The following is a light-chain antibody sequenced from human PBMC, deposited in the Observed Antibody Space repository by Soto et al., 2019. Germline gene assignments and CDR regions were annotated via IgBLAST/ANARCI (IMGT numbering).Light chain of an antibody. V-gene: IGKV3-15*01. CDR1: QSVSNF. CDR2: DTS. J-gene: IGKJ4*01. CDR3: QPYNNWPLT. Sequence: TQSPATLSLSPGERATLTCRASQSVSNFLAWYQHKPGQTPRLLIYDTSTRATGVPTRFSGSRSGAEFTLTINSLQSEDFAVYYCQPYNNWPLTFGGGTKVDIK.